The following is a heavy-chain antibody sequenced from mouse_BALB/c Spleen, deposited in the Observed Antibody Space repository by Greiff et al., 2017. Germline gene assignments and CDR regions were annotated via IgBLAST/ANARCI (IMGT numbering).Heavy chain of an antibody. CDR2: ICAGGGT. V-gene: IGHV2-9*02. CDR3: ARVESTGSGFAY. D-gene: IGHD4-1*01. CDR1: GFSLTSYG. J-gene: IGHJ3*01. Sequence: VQLVESGPGLVPPSQTLSITCTASGFSLTSYGVHWVRPPPGKGLEWLGVICAGGGTTYNSAHRFRLSIGKENSKSQVFLNMYSLQTDDTAMYYCARVESTGSGFAYWGQGTLVTVSA.